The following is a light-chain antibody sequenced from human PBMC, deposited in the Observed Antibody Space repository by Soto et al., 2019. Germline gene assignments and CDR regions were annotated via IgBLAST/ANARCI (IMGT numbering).Light chain of an antibody. J-gene: IGLJ1*01. CDR2: ASN. Sequence: QSVLTQPPSVSGAPGQRVTISCTGSTSNIGAPYDVYWYQQLPGTAPKLLIYASNNRPSGVPDRFSGSKTGTSASLAITGLQAEDEGDYYCQSFDSSLSGYYVFGTGTKLTVL. CDR3: QSFDSSLSGYYV. CDR1: TSNIGAPYD. V-gene: IGLV1-40*01.